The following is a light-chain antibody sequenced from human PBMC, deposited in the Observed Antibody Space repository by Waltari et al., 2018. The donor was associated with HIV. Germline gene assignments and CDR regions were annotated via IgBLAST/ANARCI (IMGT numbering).Light chain of an antibody. J-gene: IGLJ1*01. CDR1: SSNIGAGYD. V-gene: IGLV1-40*01. Sequence: QSVLTQPPSVSGAPGPRVTISCTGSSSNIGAGYDVHWFQQLPGTAPKLLIYGNTNRPSGVPDRFSGSKSGTSASLAITGLQAEDEADYYCQSYDSGLTAYVFGTGTKVTVL. CDR2: GNT. CDR3: QSYDSGLTAYV.